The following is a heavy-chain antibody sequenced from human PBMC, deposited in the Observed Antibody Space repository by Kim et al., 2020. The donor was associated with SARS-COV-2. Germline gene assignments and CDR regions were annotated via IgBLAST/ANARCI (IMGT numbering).Heavy chain of an antibody. CDR2: IYHSGST. Sequence: SETLSLTCAVSGGSISSGGYSWSWIRQPPGKGLEWIGYIYHSGSTYYNPSLKSRVTISVDRSKNQFSLKLSSVTAADTAVYYCAREVGAAAGSYYYYYYMDVWGKGTTVTVSS. D-gene: IGHD6-13*01. CDR3: AREVGAAAGSYYYYYYMDV. J-gene: IGHJ6*03. V-gene: IGHV4-30-2*01. CDR1: GGSISSGGYS.